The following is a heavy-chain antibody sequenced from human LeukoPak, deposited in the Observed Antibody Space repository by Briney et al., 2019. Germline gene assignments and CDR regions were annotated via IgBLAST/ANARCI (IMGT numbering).Heavy chain of an antibody. Sequence: PGGSLRLSCAASGFTFSSYGMHWVRQAPGKGLEWVAVIWYDGSNKYYADSVKGRFTISRDNSKNTLYLQMNSLRAEDTAVYYCARDRYYDSSGYYSPPWFDPWGQGTLVTVSS. CDR2: IWYDGSNK. D-gene: IGHD3-22*01. J-gene: IGHJ5*02. CDR1: GFTFSSYG. V-gene: IGHV3-33*01. CDR3: ARDRYYDSSGYYSPPWFDP.